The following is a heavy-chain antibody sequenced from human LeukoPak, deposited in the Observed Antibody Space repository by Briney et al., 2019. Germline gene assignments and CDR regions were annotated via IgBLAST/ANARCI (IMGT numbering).Heavy chain of an antibody. CDR2: IYYSGST. V-gene: IGHV4-39*07. CDR3: ARVYYDILTGYYNLGFCDY. D-gene: IGHD3-9*01. J-gene: IGHJ4*02. CDR1: GGSISSSSYY. Sequence: SETLPLTCTVSGGSISSSSYYWGWLRQPPGKGLEWIGSIYYSGSTYYNPSLKSRVTISVDTSKNQFSLKLSSVTAADTAVYYCARVYYDILTGYYNLGFCDYWGQGTLVTVSS.